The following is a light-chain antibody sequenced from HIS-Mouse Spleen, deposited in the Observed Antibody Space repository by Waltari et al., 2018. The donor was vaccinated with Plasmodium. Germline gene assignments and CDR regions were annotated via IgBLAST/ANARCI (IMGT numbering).Light chain of an antibody. V-gene: IGLV1-44*01. CDR3: AAWDDSLNGVV. CDR2: SNN. J-gene: IGLJ2*01. Sequence: QSVLTQPPSASGTPGQRVTISCSGSISSIGSNTVNWYQQLPGTAPKLLIYSNNQRPSGVPDRVSGSKSGTAASLAISGLQSEDEADYYCAAWDDSLNGVVFAGGTKLTVL. CDR1: ISSIGSNT.